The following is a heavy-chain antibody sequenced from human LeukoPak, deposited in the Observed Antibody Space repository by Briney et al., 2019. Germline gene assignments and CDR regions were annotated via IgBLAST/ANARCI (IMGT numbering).Heavy chain of an antibody. V-gene: IGHV4-39*07. D-gene: IGHD6-19*01. J-gene: IGHJ6*03. CDR3: ARVGWYGDYYYYYYMDV. Sequence: SETLSLTCTVSGGSISSSSYYWGWIRQPPGKGLEWIGRIYTSGSTNYNPSLKSRVTISVGTSKNQFSLKLSSVTAADTAVYYCARVGWYGDYYYYYYMDVWGKGTTVTVSS. CDR2: IYTSGST. CDR1: GGSISSSSYY.